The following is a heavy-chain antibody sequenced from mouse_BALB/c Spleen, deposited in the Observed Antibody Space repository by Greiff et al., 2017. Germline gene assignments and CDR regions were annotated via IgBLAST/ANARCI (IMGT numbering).Heavy chain of an antibody. CDR3: ASSYGNYARWFAY. D-gene: IGHD2-1*01. J-gene: IGHJ3*01. Sequence: EVKLVESGGGLVKPGGSLKLSCAASGFTFSDYYMYWVRQTPEKRLEWVATISDGGSYTYYPDSVKGRFTISRDNAKNNLYLQMSSLKSEDTAMYYCASSYGNYARWFAYWGQGTLVTVSA. CDR2: ISDGGSYT. CDR1: GFTFSDYY. V-gene: IGHV5-4*02.